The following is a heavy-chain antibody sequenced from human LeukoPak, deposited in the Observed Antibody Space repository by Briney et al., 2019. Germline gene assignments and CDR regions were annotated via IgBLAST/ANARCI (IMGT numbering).Heavy chain of an antibody. CDR2: IGSSGSTI. D-gene: IGHD2-2*01. CDR3: ARGARPVAMRNYFDY. J-gene: IGHJ4*02. Sequence: GGSLRLSCAASGFTFSDYYMSWIRQAPGKGLEWVAYIGSSGSTIYYADSVKGRFTISRDNAKKLLYLQMNSLRAEDTAVYYCARGARPVAMRNYFDYWGQGTLVTVSS. CDR1: GFTFSDYY. V-gene: IGHV3-11*01.